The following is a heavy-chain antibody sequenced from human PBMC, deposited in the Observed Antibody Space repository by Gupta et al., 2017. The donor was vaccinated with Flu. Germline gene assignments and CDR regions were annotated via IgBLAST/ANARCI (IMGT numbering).Heavy chain of an antibody. CDR3: ARSITMIGMGAKGAFDI. Sequence: QVQLQESGPGLVKPSQTLSLTCTVSGGSISSGGYYWSWIRQHPGKGLEWIGYIYYSGSTYYNPSLKRRVTISVDTSKNQVSLKLSSVTAADTAXDXCARSITMIGMGAKGAFDIWGQGTMVTVSS. D-gene: IGHD3-22*01. J-gene: IGHJ3*02. V-gene: IGHV4-31*03. CDR1: GGSISSGGYY. CDR2: IYYSGST.